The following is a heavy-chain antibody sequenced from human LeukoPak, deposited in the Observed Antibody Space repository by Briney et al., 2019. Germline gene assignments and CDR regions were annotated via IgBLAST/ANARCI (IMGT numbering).Heavy chain of an antibody. J-gene: IGHJ2*01. Sequence: PSETLSLTCTVSGGSISSYYWSWIRQPPGKGLEWIGYIYYSGSTNYNPSLKSRVTISVDTSKNQFSLKLSSVTAADTAVYYCARGYDILTGLLDLWGRGTLVTVSS. CDR1: GGSISSYY. V-gene: IGHV4-59*08. CDR3: ARGYDILTGLLDL. CDR2: IYYSGST. D-gene: IGHD3-9*01.